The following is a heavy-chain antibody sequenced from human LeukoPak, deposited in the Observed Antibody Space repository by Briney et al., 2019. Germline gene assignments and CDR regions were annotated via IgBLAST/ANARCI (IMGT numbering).Heavy chain of an antibody. CDR2: IYYSGST. CDR3: ARGYDSSGYRY. CDR1: GDSISSGGYY. V-gene: IGHV4-31*03. D-gene: IGHD3-22*01. Sequence: SQTLSLTCTVSGDSISSGGYYWSWIRQHPGKGLEWIGYIYYSGSTYYNPSLKSRVTISVDTSKNQFSLKLSSVTAADTAVYYCARGYDSSGYRYWGQGTLVTVSS. J-gene: IGHJ4*02.